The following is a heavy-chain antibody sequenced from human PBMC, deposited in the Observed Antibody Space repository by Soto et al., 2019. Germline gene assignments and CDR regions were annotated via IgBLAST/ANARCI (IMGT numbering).Heavy chain of an antibody. CDR3: AREGVALDY. CDR2: IWYDGSNK. V-gene: IGHV3-33*01. Sequence: QVQLVESGGGVVQPGRSLRLSCAASGFTFSSYGMHWVRQAPGKGLEWVAVIWYDGSNKYYADFVKGRFTISRDNSKNTLYLQMNSLRAEDTAVYYCAREGVALDYWGQGTLVTVSS. D-gene: IGHD3-3*01. CDR1: GFTFSSYG. J-gene: IGHJ4*02.